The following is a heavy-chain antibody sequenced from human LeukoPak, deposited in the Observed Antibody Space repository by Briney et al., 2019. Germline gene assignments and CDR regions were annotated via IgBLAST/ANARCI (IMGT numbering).Heavy chain of an antibody. Sequence: ASVKVSCKASGYTFTAYYMHWVRQAPGQGLEWMGWINPNSGGTNYAQKFQGRVTMTRDTSISTAYMELSRLRSDDTAVYYCARDRPYCSSTSCPLYYYYMDVWGKGTTVTVSS. CDR2: INPNSGGT. J-gene: IGHJ6*03. CDR3: ARDRPYCSSTSCPLYYYYMDV. D-gene: IGHD2-2*01. V-gene: IGHV1-2*02. CDR1: GYTFTAYY.